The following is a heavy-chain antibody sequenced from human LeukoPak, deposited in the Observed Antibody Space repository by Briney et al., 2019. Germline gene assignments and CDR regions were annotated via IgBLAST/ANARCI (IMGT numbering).Heavy chain of an antibody. D-gene: IGHD3-9*01. V-gene: IGHV3-23*01. Sequence: GGSLRLSCAASGFTFSTYAMSWVRQAPGKGLEWVSAISGSGGSTYYADSVKGRFTISRDNSKNTLYLQMNSLRAEDTAVYYCAKDRQTLRYFDWLLCDWGQGTLVTVSS. CDR2: ISGSGGST. CDR1: GFTFSTYA. CDR3: AKDRQTLRYFDWLLCD. J-gene: IGHJ4*02.